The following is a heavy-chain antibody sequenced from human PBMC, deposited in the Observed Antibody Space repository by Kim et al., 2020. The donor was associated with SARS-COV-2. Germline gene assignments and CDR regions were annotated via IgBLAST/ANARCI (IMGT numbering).Heavy chain of an antibody. CDR2: SEK. Sequence: SEKYYVDSVKGRFNISRDTPKNSLYPQRESLRAQDTAVYYCARVQPWVDPWGQGTLVTVSS. J-gene: IGHJ5*02. V-gene: IGHV3-7*03. CDR3: ARVQPWVDP.